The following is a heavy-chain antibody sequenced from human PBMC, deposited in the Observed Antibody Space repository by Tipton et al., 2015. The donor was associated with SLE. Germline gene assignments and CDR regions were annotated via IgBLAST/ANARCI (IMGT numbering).Heavy chain of an antibody. V-gene: IGHV3-74*01. Sequence: SLRLSCAASGFTFSSYWMHWVRQAPGKGLVWVSRINEDGSITSYEDSVKGRFTISRDSSNNTLYLQMNSLRAEDAAIYYCAKGSAAWFHYAMDIWGQGTAVTVSS. J-gene: IGHJ6*02. CDR2: INEDGSIT. CDR1: GFTFSSYW. CDR3: AKGSAAWFHYAMDI. D-gene: IGHD2-15*01.